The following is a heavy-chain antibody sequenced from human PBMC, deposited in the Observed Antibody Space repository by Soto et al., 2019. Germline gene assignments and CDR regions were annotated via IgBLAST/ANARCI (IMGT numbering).Heavy chain of an antibody. V-gene: IGHV4-39*01. D-gene: IGHD6-19*01. CDR1: GGSISSSSYY. CDR3: ASEVSSGWYLFDY. CDR2: IYYSGST. Sequence: QLQLQESGPGLVKPSETLSLTCTVSGGSISSSSYYWGWSRQPPGKGLEWIGSIYYSGSTYYNPSLKSRVTISVDTSKNSCSVKLSSVTAADTAVYYCASEVSSGWYLFDYWGQGTLVTVSS. J-gene: IGHJ4*02.